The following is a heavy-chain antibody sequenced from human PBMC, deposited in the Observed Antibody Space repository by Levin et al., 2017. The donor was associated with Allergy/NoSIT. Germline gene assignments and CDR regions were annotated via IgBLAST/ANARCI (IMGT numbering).Heavy chain of an antibody. J-gene: IGHJ4*02. D-gene: IGHD5-12*01. Sequence: SSETLSLTCTVSGGSISSSSYYWGWIRQPPGKGLEWIGSIYYSGSTYYNPSLKSRVTISVDTSKNQFSLKLSSVTAADTAVYYCARPGPHIVATGFDYWGQGTLVTVSS. CDR1: GGSISSSSYY. CDR2: IYYSGST. CDR3: ARPGPHIVATGFDY. V-gene: IGHV4-39*01.